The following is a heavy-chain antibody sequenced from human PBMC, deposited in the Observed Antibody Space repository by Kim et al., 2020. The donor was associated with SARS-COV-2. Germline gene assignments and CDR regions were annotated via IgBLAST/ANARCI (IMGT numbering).Heavy chain of an antibody. CDR3: ARVAAVTRLDY. CDR1: GASIGSSY. Sequence: SETLSLTCAVSGASIGSSYWAWIRQSPGKGLEWIGYIFYSGSTNYNASLKSRVTISVDTSRSEFSLKLTSVTPADTAAYYCARVAAVTRLDYWGQGILVT. D-gene: IGHD4-17*01. CDR2: IFYSGST. V-gene: IGHV4-59*13. J-gene: IGHJ4*02.